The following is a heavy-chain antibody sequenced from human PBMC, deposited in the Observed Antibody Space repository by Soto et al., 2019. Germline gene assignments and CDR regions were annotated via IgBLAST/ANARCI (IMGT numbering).Heavy chain of an antibody. CDR1: GGSISSYY. J-gene: IGHJ4*02. Sequence: PSETLSLTCTVSGGSISSYYWSWIRQPPGKGLEWIGYIYYSGSTNYNPSLKSRVTISVDTSKNQFSLELSSLRSEDTAVYYCARAGVGATPNDYWGQGTLVTVSS. D-gene: IGHD1-26*01. V-gene: IGHV4-59*01. CDR3: ARAGVGATPNDY. CDR2: IYYSGST.